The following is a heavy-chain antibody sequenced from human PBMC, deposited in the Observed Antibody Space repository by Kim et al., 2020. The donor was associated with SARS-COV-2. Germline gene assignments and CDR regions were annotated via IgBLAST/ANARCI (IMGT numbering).Heavy chain of an antibody. CDR2: ISYDGSNK. CDR3: AKAPSSYYYDSSDY. V-gene: IGHV3-30*18. CDR1: GFTFSSYG. D-gene: IGHD3-22*01. J-gene: IGHJ4*02. Sequence: GGSLRLSCAASGFTFSSYGMHWVRQAPGKGLEWVAVISYDGSNKYYADSVKGRFTISRDNSKNTLYLQMNSLRAEDTAVYYCAKAPSSYYYDSSDYWGQGTLVTASS.